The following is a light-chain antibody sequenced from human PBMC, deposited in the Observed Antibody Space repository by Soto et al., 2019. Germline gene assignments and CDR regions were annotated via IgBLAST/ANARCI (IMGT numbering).Light chain of an antibody. J-gene: IGKJ2*02. Sequence: EIVLTQSPDTLSLSPGERATLSCRASLSVTSTYLAWYPQILGQAPRLLIYDASRRATGIPDKFSGSGSGTDFTLTISRLEPEDFAVYYCQHYGSSRCTFGQGTKLEIK. CDR1: LSVTSTY. CDR3: QHYGSSRCT. V-gene: IGKV3-20*01. CDR2: DAS.